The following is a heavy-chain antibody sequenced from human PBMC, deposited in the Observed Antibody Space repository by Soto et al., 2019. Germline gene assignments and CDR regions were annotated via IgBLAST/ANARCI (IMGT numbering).Heavy chain of an antibody. Sequence: EVQLVESGGGLVQPGGSLTLSCAASGFTFSSYWMHWVRQGPGKGLVWVSRIKSDGSGTIYADSAEGRLTVSRDNAKNTMNLEMNSKKVEDTAVYYCVRGDAAEYDGNGYVGRHWGQGTLVSVSS. CDR1: GFTFSSYW. CDR3: VRGDAAEYDGNGYVGRH. J-gene: IGHJ4*02. CDR2: IKSDGSGT. V-gene: IGHV3-74*01. D-gene: IGHD5-18*01.